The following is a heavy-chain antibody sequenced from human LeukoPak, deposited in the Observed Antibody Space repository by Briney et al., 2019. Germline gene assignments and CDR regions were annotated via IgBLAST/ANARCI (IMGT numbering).Heavy chain of an antibody. J-gene: IGHJ4*02. V-gene: IGHV3-21*01. D-gene: IGHD3-16*02. CDR2: ISSSSSYI. CDR3: ARDNVMITFGGVIAPYYFDY. CDR1: GFTFSSYS. Sequence: GGSLRLSCAASGFTFSSYSMNWVRQAPGKGLEWVPSISSSSSYIYCADSVKGRFTISRDNAKNSLYLQMNSLRAEDTAVYYCARDNVMITFGGVIAPYYFDYWGQGTLVTVSS.